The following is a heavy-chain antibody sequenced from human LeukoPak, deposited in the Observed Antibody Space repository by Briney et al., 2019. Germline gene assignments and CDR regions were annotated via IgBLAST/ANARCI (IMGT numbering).Heavy chain of an antibody. J-gene: IGHJ3*02. CDR1: GGSFSGYY. Sequence: NPSETLSLTCAVYGGSFSGYYWSWIRQPPGKGLEWIGEINHSGSTNYNPSLKSRVTISVDTSKNQFSLKLSSVTAADTAVYYCARDLRGGLDAFDIWGQGTMVTVSS. D-gene: IGHD6-25*01. CDR3: ARDLRGGLDAFDI. CDR2: INHSGST. V-gene: IGHV4-34*09.